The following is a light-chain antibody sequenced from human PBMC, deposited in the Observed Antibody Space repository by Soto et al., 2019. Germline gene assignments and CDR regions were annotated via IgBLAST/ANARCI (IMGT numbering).Light chain of an antibody. CDR2: GIS. J-gene: IGKJ3*01. V-gene: IGKV3-20*01. CDR1: QSVSSSY. CDR3: QQYGSSPFT. Sequence: EILLTQSPGTLSLSPGERATLSCRASQSVSSSYLAWYQQKPGQAPRLLIYGISRRATGISARFSGSGSGTDFTLTINRLEPEDDAVYFCQQYGSSPFTFGPGTRVDVK.